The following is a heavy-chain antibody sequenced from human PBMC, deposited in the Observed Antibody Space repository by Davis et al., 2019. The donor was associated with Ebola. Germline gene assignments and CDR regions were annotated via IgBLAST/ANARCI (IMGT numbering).Heavy chain of an antibody. D-gene: IGHD2-2*01. CDR2: ISGSGGST. Sequence: GESLKISCAASGFTFSSYAMSWVRQAPGTGLEWVSAISGSGGSTYYADSVKGRFTISRDNSKNTLYLQMNSLRAEDTAVYYCAKTGGEGYCSSTSCYPFRYFDYWGQGTLVTVSS. CDR1: GFTFSSYA. J-gene: IGHJ4*02. CDR3: AKTGGEGYCSSTSCYPFRYFDY. V-gene: IGHV3-23*01.